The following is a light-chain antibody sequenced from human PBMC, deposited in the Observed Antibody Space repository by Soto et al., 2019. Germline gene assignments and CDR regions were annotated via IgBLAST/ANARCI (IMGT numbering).Light chain of an antibody. CDR2: DAS. CDR3: QQRSNWPYT. Sequence: EIVLTQSPATLSLSPGGRATLSCRASQSVSSYLAWYQQKPGQAPRLLIYDASNRATGIPARFSGSGSGTDCTLTISSLEPEDFAVYYCQQRSNWPYTFGGGTKVEIK. CDR1: QSVSSY. V-gene: IGKV3-11*01. J-gene: IGKJ4*01.